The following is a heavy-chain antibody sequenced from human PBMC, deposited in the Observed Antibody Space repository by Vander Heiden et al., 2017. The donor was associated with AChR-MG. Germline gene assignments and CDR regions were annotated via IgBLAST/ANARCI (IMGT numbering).Heavy chain of an antibody. D-gene: IGHD2-15*01. CDR1: GYTFTSYG. Sequence: QVQLVQSGAEVKKPGASVKVSCKASGYTFTSYGISWVRQAPGQGLEWMRWISAYNGNTDYAQKLQGRVTMTTDTSTSTAYMELRSLRSDDTAVYYCARVIVVVVAADDYYYYMDVWGKGTTVTVSS. CDR3: ARVIVVVVAADDYYYYMDV. CDR2: ISAYNGNT. J-gene: IGHJ6*03. V-gene: IGHV1-18*01.